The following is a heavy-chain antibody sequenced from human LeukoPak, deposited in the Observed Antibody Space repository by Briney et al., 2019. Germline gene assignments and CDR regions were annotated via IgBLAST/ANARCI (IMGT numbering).Heavy chain of an antibody. Sequence: GGSLRLSCAASGFTFSSHALSWVRQAPGKGLEWVSSLSGSGYNTYYADSVKGRFTISRDNSKNTVYLQMNSLRAEDTAVYYCARERVVTTSRSYYYGMDVWGQGTTVTVSS. CDR2: LSGSGYNT. V-gene: IGHV3-23*01. D-gene: IGHD2-21*02. J-gene: IGHJ6*02. CDR1: GFTFSSHA. CDR3: ARERVVTTSRSYYYGMDV.